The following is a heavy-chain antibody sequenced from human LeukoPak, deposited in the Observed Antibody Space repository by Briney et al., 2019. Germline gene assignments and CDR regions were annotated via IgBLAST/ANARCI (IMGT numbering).Heavy chain of an antibody. CDR2: INHSGST. J-gene: IGHJ4*02. V-gene: IGHV4-34*01. CDR1: GGSFSGYY. Sequence: SESLSLTCAVYGGSFSGYYWSWLRQPPGKGLEWIGEINHSGSTNYNPSLKSRVTISVDTSKNQFSLKLSSVTAADTAVYYCARHVVIVATTSLWSTVTKSSYFDYWGQGTLVTVSS. CDR3: ARHVVIVATTSLWSTVTKSSYFDY. D-gene: IGHD5-12*01.